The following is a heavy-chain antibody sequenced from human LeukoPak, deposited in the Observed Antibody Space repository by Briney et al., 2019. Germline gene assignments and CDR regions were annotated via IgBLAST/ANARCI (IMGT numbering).Heavy chain of an antibody. V-gene: IGHV3-23*01. CDR1: GFTFSSYW. Sequence: PGGSLRLSCAASGFTFSSYWMSWVRQAPGKGLEWVSAISGSGGSTYYADSVKGRFTISRDNSKNTLYLQMNSLRAEDTAVYYCAKGLGSYYYGSGSPIDYWGQGTLVTVSS. CDR2: ISGSGGST. J-gene: IGHJ4*02. CDR3: AKGLGSYYYGSGSPIDY. D-gene: IGHD3-10*01.